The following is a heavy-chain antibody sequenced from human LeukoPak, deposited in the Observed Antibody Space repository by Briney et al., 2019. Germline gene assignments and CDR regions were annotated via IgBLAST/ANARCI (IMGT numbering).Heavy chain of an antibody. CDR1: GGSISSYY. V-gene: IGHV4-59*01. J-gene: IGHJ4*02. CDR2: IYYSGST. Sequence: SETLSLTYTVSGGSISSYYWSWIRQPPGKGLEWIGYIYYSGSTNYNPSLKSRVTISVDTSKNQFSLKLSSVTAADTAVYYCARGRRGRLAYYFDYWGQGTLVTVSS. D-gene: IGHD2-15*01. CDR3: ARGRRGRLAYYFDY.